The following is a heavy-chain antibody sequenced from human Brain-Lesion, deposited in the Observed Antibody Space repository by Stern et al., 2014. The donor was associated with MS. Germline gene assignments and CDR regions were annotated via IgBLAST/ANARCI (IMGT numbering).Heavy chain of an antibody. CDR1: GGTFGTYP. J-gene: IGHJ5*02. CDR3: AKDGPALVTNWFDP. V-gene: IGHV1-69*06. Sequence: QMQLVQSGPEVKKPGSSVQVSCQASGGTFGTYPITWLRQAPGQGLEWMGRIIPIFGSPNYAPKFQGRVTITADRSTTTVYMKLSSLKSDDAAVYYCAKDGPALVTNWFDPWGRGTLVTVSS. CDR2: IIPIFGSP. D-gene: IGHD5-18*01.